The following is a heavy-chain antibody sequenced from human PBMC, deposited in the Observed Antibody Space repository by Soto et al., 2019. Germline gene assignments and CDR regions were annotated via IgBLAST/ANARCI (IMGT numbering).Heavy chain of an antibody. CDR3: AKGGRGSSSWYEGY. J-gene: IGHJ4*02. D-gene: IGHD6-13*01. CDR1: GFTFSSYA. CDR2: ISGTGGST. Sequence: EVQWLVSGGGLVQPGGSLRLSCAASGFTFSSYAMSWVRQAPGKGLVWVSAISGTGGSTSYADSVKGRFTISRDNSKNTLYLQKNSLRFEDRAEYYCAKGGRGSSSWYEGYWGEGTLVTVSS. V-gene: IGHV3-23*01.